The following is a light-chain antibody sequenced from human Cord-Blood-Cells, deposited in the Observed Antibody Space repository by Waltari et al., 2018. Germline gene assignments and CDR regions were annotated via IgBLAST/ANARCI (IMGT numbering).Light chain of an antibody. Sequence: QSALTQPASVSGSPGQSITISCTGTSSDVGGYNYVSRYQQHPGKAPKLMIYDVSKRPSGVANRFSGSKSGNTASLTISGLQAEAEATYYCSSYTSSSTWVFGGGTKLTVL. V-gene: IGLV2-14*01. CDR2: DVS. CDR3: SSYTSSSTWV. J-gene: IGLJ3*02. CDR1: SSDVGGYNY.